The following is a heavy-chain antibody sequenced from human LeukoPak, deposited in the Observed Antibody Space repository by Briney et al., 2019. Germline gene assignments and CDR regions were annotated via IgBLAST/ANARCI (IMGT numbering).Heavy chain of an antibody. CDR3: ARDGGMGCFDY. D-gene: IGHD3-16*01. V-gene: IGHV3-30*03. Sequence: GGSLRLSCAASGFTFSSYGMHWVRQAPGKGLEWVAVISYDGSNKYYADSVKGRFTISRDNSKNTLYLQMNSLRAEDTAVYYCARDGGMGCFDYWGQGTLVTVSS. CDR2: ISYDGSNK. CDR1: GFTFSSYG. J-gene: IGHJ4*02.